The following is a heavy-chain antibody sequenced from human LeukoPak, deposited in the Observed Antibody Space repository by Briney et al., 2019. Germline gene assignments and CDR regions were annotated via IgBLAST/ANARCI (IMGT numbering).Heavy chain of an antibody. J-gene: IGHJ4*02. V-gene: IGHV3-30*02. CDR3: ARDRGKDYFGD. D-gene: IGHD4-23*01. CDR2: VRNDGFDT. Sequence: GGSLRLSCAASGFPFSYYSMNWVRQAAGKGLEWVAFVRNDGFDTYHSNSVKGRFSISRDDSRNTVYLQMNSLTAEDTALYYCARDRGKDYFGDWGQGTQVTVSS. CDR1: GFPFSYYS.